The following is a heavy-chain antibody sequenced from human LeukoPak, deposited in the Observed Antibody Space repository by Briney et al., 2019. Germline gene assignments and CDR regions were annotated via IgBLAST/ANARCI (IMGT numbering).Heavy chain of an antibody. J-gene: IGHJ6*04. D-gene: IGHD3-10*01. CDR2: ISWNSGSI. CDR1: GFTFDDYA. V-gene: IGHV3-9*01. CDR3: SKGLSITMPPGGMDV. Sequence: PGGSLRLSCAASGFTFDDYAMHWVRQAPGKGLEWVSGISWNSGSIGYADSVKGRFTISRDNSKNSLYLQMNSLRAEDTALYYCSKGLSITMPPGGMDVWGKGTTVTISS.